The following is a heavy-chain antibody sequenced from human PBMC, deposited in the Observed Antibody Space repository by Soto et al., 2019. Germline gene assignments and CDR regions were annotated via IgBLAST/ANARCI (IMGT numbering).Heavy chain of an antibody. CDR3: ARDPFSSGWVYYYYYMDV. J-gene: IGHJ6*03. V-gene: IGHV1-3*01. Sequence: GASVKVSCKASGYTFTSYAMHWVRQAPGQRLEWMGWINAGNGNTKYSQKFQGRVTITRDTSASTAYMELSSLRSEDTAVYYCARDPFSSGWVYYYYYMDVWGKGTSVTVSS. D-gene: IGHD6-19*01. CDR1: GYTFTSYA. CDR2: INAGNGNT.